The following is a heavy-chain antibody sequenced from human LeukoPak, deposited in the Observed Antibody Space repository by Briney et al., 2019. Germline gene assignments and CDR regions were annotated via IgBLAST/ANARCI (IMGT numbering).Heavy chain of an antibody. CDR1: GGSISSSSYY. CDR3: ARPDDGAFDF. J-gene: IGHJ3*01. Sequence: SETLSLTCTVSGGSISSSSYYWGWIRQPPGKGLEWIGNIYYSGSTYYNPSLKSRVTISLDTSKNQFSLKLSSVTAADTAVYYCARPDDGAFDFWGQGTMVTVSS. CDR2: IYYSGST. V-gene: IGHV4-39*01. D-gene: IGHD5-24*01.